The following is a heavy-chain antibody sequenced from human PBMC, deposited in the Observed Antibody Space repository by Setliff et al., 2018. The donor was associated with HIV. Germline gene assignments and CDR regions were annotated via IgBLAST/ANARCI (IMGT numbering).Heavy chain of an antibody. D-gene: IGHD4-17*01. V-gene: IGHV4-31*01. CDR3: ARVRGGSSRGFLDYSY. Sequence: SETLSLTCTVSGGSISSGGYYWSWIRQHPGKGLEWIGYIYYSGSTYYNPSLKSLVTISVDTSKNQFSLKLSSVTAADTAVYYCARVRGGSSRGFLDYSYWGQGALVTVSS. J-gene: IGHJ4*02. CDR1: GGSISSGGYY. CDR2: IYYSGST.